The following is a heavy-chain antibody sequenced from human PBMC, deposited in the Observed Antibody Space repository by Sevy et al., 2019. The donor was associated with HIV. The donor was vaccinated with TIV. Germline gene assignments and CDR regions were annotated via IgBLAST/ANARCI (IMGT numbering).Heavy chain of an antibody. CDR1: GGSISSYY. V-gene: IGHV4-59*01. CDR2: IYYSGST. J-gene: IGHJ6*02. Sequence: SETLSLTCTVSGGSISSYYWSWIRQPPGKGLEWIGYIYYSGSTNYNPSLKSRVTISVDTSKNQFSLKLSSVTAADTAVYYCARVRGDNWNRSYYYYYGMDVWGQGTTVTVSS. CDR3: ARVRGDNWNRSYYYYYGMDV. D-gene: IGHD1-20*01.